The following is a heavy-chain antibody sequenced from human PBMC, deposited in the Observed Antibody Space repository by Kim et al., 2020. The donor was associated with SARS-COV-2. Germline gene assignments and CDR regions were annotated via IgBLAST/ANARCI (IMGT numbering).Heavy chain of an antibody. J-gene: IGHJ4*02. CDR3: ARALGIDY. D-gene: IGHD7-27*01. V-gene: IGHV3-33*01. Sequence: GSNKYYADSVKGRFTISRDNSKNTLYLQMNSLRAEDTAVYYCARALGIDYWGQGTLVTVSS. CDR2: GSNK.